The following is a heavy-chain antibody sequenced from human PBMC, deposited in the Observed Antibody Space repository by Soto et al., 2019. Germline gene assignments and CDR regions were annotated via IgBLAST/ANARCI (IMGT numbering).Heavy chain of an antibody. D-gene: IGHD2-15*01. CDR2: IHPGGQTI. CDR1: GFTFSSSE. V-gene: IGHV3-48*03. Sequence: GGSLRLSCAASGFTFSSSEMYWVRQAPGKGLEWISYIHPGGQTIFYAESVKGRFTISRDNAKNSVYLQMNSLRAEDTAVYYCARRGSRWGQGIMLTVSS. J-gene: IGHJ3*01. CDR3: ARRGSR.